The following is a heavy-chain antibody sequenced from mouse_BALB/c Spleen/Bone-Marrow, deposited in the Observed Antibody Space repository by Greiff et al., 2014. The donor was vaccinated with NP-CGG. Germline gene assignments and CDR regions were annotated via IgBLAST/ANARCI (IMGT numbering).Heavy chain of an antibody. CDR2: INPSNGRT. CDR1: GYTFTSYW. D-gene: IGHD2-12*01. CDR3: ASYRGAY. Sequence: QVQLKESGAELVKPGASVKLSCKASGYTFTSYWVHWVKQRPGQGLEWIGEINPSNGRTNYNEKFKIKATLTVDKSSSTAYMQLSSLTSEDSAVYYCASYRGAYWGQGTLVTVSA. V-gene: IGHV1S81*02. J-gene: IGHJ3*01.